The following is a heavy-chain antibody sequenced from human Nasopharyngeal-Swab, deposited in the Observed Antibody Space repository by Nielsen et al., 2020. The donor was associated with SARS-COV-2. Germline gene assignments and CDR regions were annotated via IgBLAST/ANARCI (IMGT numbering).Heavy chain of an antibody. J-gene: IGHJ4*02. CDR2: IKQDGSEK. Sequence: WIRQPPGKGLEWVANIKQDGSEKYYVDSVKGRFTISRDNAKNSLYLQMNSLRAEDTAVYYCARDEGYYYDSSGYFDCWGQGTLVTVSS. V-gene: IGHV3-7*01. D-gene: IGHD3-22*01. CDR3: ARDEGYYYDSSGYFDC.